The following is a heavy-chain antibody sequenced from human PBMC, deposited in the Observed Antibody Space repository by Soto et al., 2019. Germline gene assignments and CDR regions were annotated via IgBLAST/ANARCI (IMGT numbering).Heavy chain of an antibody. CDR3: TRRSGTSSWYF. Sequence: ASETLSLTCAVFGVSFSGYHWSWIRQPPGKGLEWIGEINHSGSITYNASLNSRVTISVDRSKNQFSLKLTSVTAADTAIYYCTRRSGTSSWYFWGQGTPVTVSS. V-gene: IGHV4-34*01. CDR2: INHSGSI. J-gene: IGHJ1*01. CDR1: GVSFSGYH. D-gene: IGHD6-13*01.